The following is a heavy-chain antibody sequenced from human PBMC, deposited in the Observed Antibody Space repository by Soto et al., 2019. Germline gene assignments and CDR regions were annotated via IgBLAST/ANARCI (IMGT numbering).Heavy chain of an antibody. J-gene: IGHJ5*02. V-gene: IGHV3-30*18. CDR3: AKDGVRKDNWNYNWFDP. Sequence: GGSLRLSCAASGFTFSSYGMHWVRQAPGKGLEWVAVISYDGSNKYYADSVKGRFTISRDNSKNTLYLQMNSLRAEDTAVYYCAKDGVRKDNWNYNWFDPWGQGTLVTVSS. CDR1: GFTFSSYG. CDR2: ISYDGSNK. D-gene: IGHD1-7*01.